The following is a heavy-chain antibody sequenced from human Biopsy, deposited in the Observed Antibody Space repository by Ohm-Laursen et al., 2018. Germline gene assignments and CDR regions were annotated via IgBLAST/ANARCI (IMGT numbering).Heavy chain of an antibody. CDR2: MNPNSGKT. J-gene: IGHJ5*02. Sequence: ASVKVSCKASGYTFISYDIDWVRQATGQGLEWMGWMNPNSGKTGYAQKFQGRVTMTIDTSTTTAYMDLRSLRSDDTAVYFCARGGGGILWLGKPSGRYFDAWGQGALVTVSS. V-gene: IGHV1-8*01. CDR3: ARGGGGILWLGKPSGRYFDA. CDR1: GYTFISYD. D-gene: IGHD1-26*01.